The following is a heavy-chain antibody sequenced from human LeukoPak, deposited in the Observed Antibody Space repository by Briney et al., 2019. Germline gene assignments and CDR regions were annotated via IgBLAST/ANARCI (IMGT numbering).Heavy chain of an antibody. CDR1: GFTFSSYA. V-gene: IGHV3-23*01. CDR2: ISGSGGST. CDR3: AKDRPSVRRNNYYYGMDV. Sequence: GGSLRPSCAASGFTFSSYAMSWVRQAPGKGLEWVSAISGSGGSTYYADSVKGRFTISRDNSKNTLYLQMNSLRAEDTAVYYCAKDRPSVRRNNYYYGMDVWGQGTTVTVSS. D-gene: IGHD3-10*02. J-gene: IGHJ6*02.